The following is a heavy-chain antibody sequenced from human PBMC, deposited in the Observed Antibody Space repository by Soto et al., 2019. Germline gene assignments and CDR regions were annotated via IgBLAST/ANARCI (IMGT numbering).Heavy chain of an antibody. D-gene: IGHD2-2*01. CDR3: ASLLVGYFSSTSCYATYVMDV. CDR2: TYYRSKWYN. J-gene: IGHJ6*01. CDR1: GDSVSSNSAA. Sequence: SQTLSLTCAISGDSVSSNSAAWNWIRQSPSRGLEWLGRTYYRSKWYNDYAVSVKSRITINPDTSKNQFSLQLNSVTPEDTAVYYCASLLVGYFSSTSCYATYVMDVWAQGITVTVSS. V-gene: IGHV6-1*01.